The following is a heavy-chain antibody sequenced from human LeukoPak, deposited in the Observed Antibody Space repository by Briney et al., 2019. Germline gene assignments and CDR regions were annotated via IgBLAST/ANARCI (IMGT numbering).Heavy chain of an antibody. D-gene: IGHD1-1*01. CDR1: GGSISSYY. CDR3: ARDYPTSGIVTIFDY. J-gene: IGHJ4*02. V-gene: IGHV4-59*01. CDR2: IYDSGST. Sequence: SETLSLTCTVSGGSISSYYWSWIRQPPGKGLEWIGYIYDSGSTNYNPSLKSRVTISLDTSKNQFSLKLGSVTAADTAVYHCARDYPTSGIVTIFDYWGQGTLVTVSS.